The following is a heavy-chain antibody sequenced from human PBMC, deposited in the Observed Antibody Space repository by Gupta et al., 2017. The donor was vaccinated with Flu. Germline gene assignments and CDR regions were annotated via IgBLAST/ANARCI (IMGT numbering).Heavy chain of an antibody. CDR2: SSGCAYSA. V-gene: IGHV3-23*01. Sequence: GTALEWVSISSGCAYSAYYADSVKGRFTSSKDNSKNTRQLHINSLRAAETAVYYCSKGNTTLVTWGGGFDYLGQGTLLTVSS. D-gene: IGHD3-16*01. J-gene: IGHJ4*02. CDR3: SKGNTTLVTWGGGFDY.